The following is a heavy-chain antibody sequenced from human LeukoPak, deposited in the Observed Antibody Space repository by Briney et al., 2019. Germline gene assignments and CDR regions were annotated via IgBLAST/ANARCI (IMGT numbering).Heavy chain of an antibody. D-gene: IGHD3-16*01. V-gene: IGHV3-53*01. CDR3: ARSGYDYVWGSYSD. Sequence: GGSQRLSCAASGFTFDDYGMSWVRQAPGKGLEWVSVIYSGGSTYYADSVKGRFTISRDNSKNTLYLQMNSLRAEDTAVYYCARSGYDYVWGSYSDWGQGTLVTVSS. CDR1: GFTFDDYG. CDR2: IYSGGST. J-gene: IGHJ4*02.